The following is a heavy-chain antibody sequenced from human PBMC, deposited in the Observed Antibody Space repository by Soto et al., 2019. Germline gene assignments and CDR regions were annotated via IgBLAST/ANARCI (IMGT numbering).Heavy chain of an antibody. CDR3: ARDRYGDYPDY. CDR1: GGSISSYY. Sequence: KTSETLSLTCTVSGGSISSYYWSWIRQPPGKGLEWIGYIYYSGSTNYNPSLKSRVTISVDTSKNQFSLKLSSVTAADTAVYYCARDRYGDYPDYWGQGTLVTVSS. D-gene: IGHD4-17*01. V-gene: IGHV4-59*01. CDR2: IYYSGST. J-gene: IGHJ4*02.